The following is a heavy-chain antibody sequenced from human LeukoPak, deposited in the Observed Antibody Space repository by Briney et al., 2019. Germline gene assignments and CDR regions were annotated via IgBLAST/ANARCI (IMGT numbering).Heavy chain of an antibody. CDR3: AKGLFWLA. Sequence: GGPWRLSCEASGFTFRGFALTGVGRAPGKGLEWVSAISGSGGSTYYADSVKGRFTISRDNSKNTLYLQMNSLRAEDTAVYYCAKGLFWLAWGQGTLVTVSS. J-gene: IGHJ4*02. V-gene: IGHV3-23*01. D-gene: IGHD3-9*01. CDR1: GFTFRGFA. CDR2: ISGSGGST.